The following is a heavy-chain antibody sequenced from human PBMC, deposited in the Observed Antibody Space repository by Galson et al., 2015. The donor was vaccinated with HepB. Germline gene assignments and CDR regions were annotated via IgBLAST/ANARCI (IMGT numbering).Heavy chain of an antibody. J-gene: IGHJ4*02. D-gene: IGHD3-3*01. CDR3: ARSPYYDFWSGYHMPPGLDY. Sequence: SLRLSCAASGFTVSSNYMSWVRQAPGKGLVWVSVIYSGGSTYYADSVKGRFTISRDNSKNTLYLQMNSLRAEDTAVYYCARSPYYDFWSGYHMPPGLDYWGQGTLVTVSS. CDR1: GFTVSSNY. V-gene: IGHV3-66*01. CDR2: IYSGGST.